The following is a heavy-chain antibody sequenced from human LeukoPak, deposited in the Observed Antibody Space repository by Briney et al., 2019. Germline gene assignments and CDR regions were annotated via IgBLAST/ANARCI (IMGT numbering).Heavy chain of an antibody. D-gene: IGHD3-22*01. Sequence: PSETLSLTCTVSGGSISSYYWSWIRQPPGRGLEWIGYIYYSGSTNYNPSLKSRVTISVDTSKNQFSLKLSSVTAADTAVYYCARKSIFYDSSGYYNPILDYWGQGTLVTVSS. CDR3: ARKSIFYDSSGYYNPILDY. J-gene: IGHJ4*02. CDR2: IYYSGST. V-gene: IGHV4-59*01. CDR1: GGSISSYY.